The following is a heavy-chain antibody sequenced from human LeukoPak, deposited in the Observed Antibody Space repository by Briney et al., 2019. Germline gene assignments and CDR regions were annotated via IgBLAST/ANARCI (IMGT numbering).Heavy chain of an antibody. CDR2: IYHSGST. D-gene: IGHD6-6*01. V-gene: IGHV4-4*02. J-gene: IGHJ4*02. CDR3: AKVGYSSSSDY. Sequence: SETLSLTCAVSGGSISSSNWWNWVRQPPGKGLEWIGEIYHSGSTNYDPSLKSRVTISADKSISTAYLQWSSLKASDTAMYYCAKVGYSSSSDYWGQGTLVTVSS. CDR1: GGSISSSNW.